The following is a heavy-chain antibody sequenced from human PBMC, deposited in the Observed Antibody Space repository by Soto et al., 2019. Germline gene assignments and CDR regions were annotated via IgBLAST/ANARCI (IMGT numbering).Heavy chain of an antibody. Sequence: TLSLTCTVSGGSISSGDYYWSWIRQPPGKGLEWIGYIYYSGSTYYNPSLKSRVTISVDTSKNQFSLKLSSVTAADTAVYYCARAEDTALVRHSDYWGQGTLVTVSA. CDR2: IYYSGST. CDR3: ARAEDTALVRHSDY. D-gene: IGHD5-18*01. CDR1: GGSISSGDYY. J-gene: IGHJ4*02. V-gene: IGHV4-30-4*01.